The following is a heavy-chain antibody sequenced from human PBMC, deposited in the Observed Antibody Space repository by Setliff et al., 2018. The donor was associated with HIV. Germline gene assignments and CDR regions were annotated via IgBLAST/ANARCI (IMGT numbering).Heavy chain of an antibody. CDR1: GYSLTELS. J-gene: IGHJ5*02. V-gene: IGHV1-24*01. CDR2: FDPDDGET. CDR3: APVSSGWFDP. D-gene: IGHD6-25*01. Sequence: ASVKVSCKVSGYSLTELSMHWVRQAPGKGLEWMGGFDPDDGETVYAQQFQGRVTMTEDTSTDTAYMELTSLRSEDTAMYYCAPVSSGWFDPWGQGTRVTVSS.